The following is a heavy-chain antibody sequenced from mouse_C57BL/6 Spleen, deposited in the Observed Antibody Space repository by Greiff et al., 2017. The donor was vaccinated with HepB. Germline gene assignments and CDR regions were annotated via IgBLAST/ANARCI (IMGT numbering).Heavy chain of an antibody. J-gene: IGHJ4*01. Sequence: VQLQQSGPELVKPGASVKISCKASGYSFTGYYMNWVKQSPEKSLEWIGEINPSTGGTTYNQKFKAKATLTVDKSSSTAYMQLKSLTSEDSAVYYCARANYDAMDYWGQGTSVTVSS. V-gene: IGHV1-42*01. CDR1: GYSFTGYY. D-gene: IGHD4-1*01. CDR3: ARANYDAMDY. CDR2: INPSTGGT.